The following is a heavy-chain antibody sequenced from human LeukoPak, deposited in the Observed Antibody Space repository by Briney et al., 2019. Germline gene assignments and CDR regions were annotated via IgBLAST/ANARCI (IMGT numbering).Heavy chain of an antibody. CDR1: GYTFSRYW. CDR2: INTDGTIT. CDR3: ARDFSGNDDY. D-gene: IGHD2-15*01. J-gene: IGHJ4*02. V-gene: IGHV3-74*01. Sequence: GGSLRLSCAASGYTFSRYWIHWVRHAPGKGLVWVSRINTDGTITTYADSVKGRFTISRDNAKNILYLQMNSLRVEDTAVYYCARDFSGNDDYWGQGTLVTVSS.